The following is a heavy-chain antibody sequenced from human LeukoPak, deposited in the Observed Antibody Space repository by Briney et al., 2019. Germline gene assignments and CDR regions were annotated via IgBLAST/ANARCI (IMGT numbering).Heavy chain of an antibody. J-gene: IGHJ4*02. CDR1: GGSISSGSYY. CDR3: ARGGGDYYDSSGYYFRFFDY. V-gene: IGHV4-61*02. Sequence: PSQTLSLTCTVSGGSISSGSYYWRWIRQPAGKGLEWIGRIYTSGSTNYNPSLKSRVTISVDTSKNQFSLKLSSVTAADTAVYYCARGGGDYYDSSGYYFRFFDYWGQGTLVTVPS. CDR2: IYTSGST. D-gene: IGHD3-22*01.